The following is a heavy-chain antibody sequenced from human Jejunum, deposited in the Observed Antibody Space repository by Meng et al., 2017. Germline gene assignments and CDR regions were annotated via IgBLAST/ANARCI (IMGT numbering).Heavy chain of an antibody. CDR1: GGSFRGHY. Sequence: QVQIRQWGAGLLKPSEPLALSWAVYGGSFRGHYWTWIRQPPGKGLEWIGEINDSGSTHYNPSLGSRVTISVDTSKSQFSLKLISVTAADTGVYYCVDSKWSANYWGQGTLVTVSS. D-gene: IGHD3-3*01. CDR2: INDSGST. CDR3: VDSKWSANY. V-gene: IGHV4-34*01. J-gene: IGHJ4*02.